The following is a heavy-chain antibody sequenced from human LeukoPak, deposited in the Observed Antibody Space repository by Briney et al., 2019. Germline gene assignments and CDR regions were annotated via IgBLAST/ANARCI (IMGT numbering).Heavy chain of an antibody. Sequence: GGSLRLSCAASGFSFSSYSVNWVRQAPGKGLEWVSSISANTTHIYGADSLKGRFTISRDDAKNSLYLQLTSLRAEDTAVYYCTRGYTSDYWGQGTLVAVSS. V-gene: IGHV3-21*01. CDR3: TRGYTSDY. J-gene: IGHJ4*02. CDR1: GFSFSSYS. CDR2: ISANTTHI. D-gene: IGHD2-2*01.